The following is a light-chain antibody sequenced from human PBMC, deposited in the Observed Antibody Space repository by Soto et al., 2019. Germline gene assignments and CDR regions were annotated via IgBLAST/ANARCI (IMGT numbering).Light chain of an antibody. J-gene: IGKJ2*01. CDR3: QHYYLTPYT. Sequence: DIVMTQSPDSLAVSLGERATINCKSSQSVLRSESYLAWYQKKPGHPPRLLIYWASTRESGVPDRFSGSGSGTDFTLTISNLQADDVAVYYCQHYYLTPYTFGPGTKLEIK. CDR2: WAS. CDR1: QSVLRSESY. V-gene: IGKV4-1*01.